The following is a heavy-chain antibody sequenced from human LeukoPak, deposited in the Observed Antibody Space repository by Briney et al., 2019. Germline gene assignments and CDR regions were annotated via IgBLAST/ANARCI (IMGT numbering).Heavy chain of an antibody. CDR2: IIPIFGTA. V-gene: IGHV1-69*13. D-gene: IGHD3-3*01. CDR1: GGTFSSYA. J-gene: IGHJ6*02. Sequence: GASVKVSCKASGGTFSSYAISWVRQAPGQGLEWMGLIIPIFGTANYAQKFQGRVTITADESTSTAYMELSSLRSEDTAVYYCASFWSGYFRSYYYGMDVWGQGTTVTVSS. CDR3: ASFWSGYFRSYYYGMDV.